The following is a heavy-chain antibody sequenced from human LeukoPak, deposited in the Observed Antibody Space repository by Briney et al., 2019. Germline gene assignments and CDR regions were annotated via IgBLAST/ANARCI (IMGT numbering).Heavy chain of an antibody. CDR2: ISSSSSYI. CDR3: ARPGRAGYNRGVDY. V-gene: IGHV3-21*01. Sequence: GGSLRLSCAASGFTFSSYSMNWVRQAPGKGLEWVSSISSSSSYIYYADSVKGRFTISRDNAKNSLYLQMNSLRAEDTAVYYYARPGRAGYNRGVDYWGQGTLVTVSS. D-gene: IGHD5-12*01. CDR1: GFTFSSYS. J-gene: IGHJ4*02.